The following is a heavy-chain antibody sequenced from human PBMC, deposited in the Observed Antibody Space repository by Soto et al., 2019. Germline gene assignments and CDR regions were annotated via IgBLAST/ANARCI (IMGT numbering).Heavy chain of an antibody. CDR3: AREVYYDRSGYYDHWSSC. J-gene: IGHJ4*02. CDR2: MNPNSGNT. Sequence: ASEKVSCKASGSTFPSYDINCVRQATGQGLEWMGGMNPNSGNTGYAQKFQGRVTMTRNTSISTAYMELSSLRSEDTAVYYCAREVYYDRSGYYDHWSSCWGRGTLVTVSS. V-gene: IGHV1-8*01. D-gene: IGHD3-22*01. CDR1: GSTFPSYD.